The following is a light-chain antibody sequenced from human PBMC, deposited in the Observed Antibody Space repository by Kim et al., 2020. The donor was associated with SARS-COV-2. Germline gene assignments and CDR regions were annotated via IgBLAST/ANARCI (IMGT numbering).Light chain of an antibody. V-gene: IGLV2-11*01. CDR2: DVS. J-gene: IGLJ2*01. Sequence: GQSVTISCTGTSSDDGGYNYVSWYQHHPGKAPKIMIYDVSKRPSGGPDRFSGSKSGSTASLTISRLQAEDEGDYYCCSYAGTNTLVFGGGTQLTVL. CDR1: SSDDGGYNY. CDR3: CSYAGTNTLV.